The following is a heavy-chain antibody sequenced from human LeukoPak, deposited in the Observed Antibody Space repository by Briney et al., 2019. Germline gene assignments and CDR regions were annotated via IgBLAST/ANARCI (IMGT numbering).Heavy chain of an antibody. J-gene: IGHJ4*02. CDR3: ARQTGSGLFTLP. Sequence: PSETLSLTCAVYGGSFSGYYWSWIRQPPGKGLEWIGSVYYTGNTYYNASLKSRVTIVIDTSKNQISLRLTSVTATDTAMYYCARQTGSGLFTLPGGQGTLVTVSS. D-gene: IGHD3/OR15-3a*01. V-gene: IGHV4-34*01. CDR1: GGSFSGYY. CDR2: VYYTGNT.